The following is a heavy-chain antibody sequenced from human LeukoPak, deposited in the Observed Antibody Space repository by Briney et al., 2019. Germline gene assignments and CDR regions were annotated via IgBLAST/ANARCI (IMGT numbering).Heavy chain of an antibody. CDR2: IKQDGSEK. CDR3: AREVVVVSGDAFDI. CDR1: GFTFSSYW. Sequence: GGSLRLSCAASGFTFSSYWMSWVRQAPGKGLEWVANIKQDGSEKYYVDSVKGRFTISRDNAKNSLYLQMNNLRAEDTAVYYCAREVVVVSGDAFDIWGQGTMVTVSS. V-gene: IGHV3-7*03. D-gene: IGHD2-2*01. J-gene: IGHJ3*02.